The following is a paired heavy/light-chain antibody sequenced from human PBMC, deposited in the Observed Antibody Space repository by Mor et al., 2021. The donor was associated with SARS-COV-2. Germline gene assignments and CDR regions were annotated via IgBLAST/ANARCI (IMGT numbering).Heavy chain of an antibody. CDR3: ARHAYSGNSGDFDV. CDR1: GYSFTSYW. D-gene: IGHD1-26*01. J-gene: IGHJ3*01. CDR2: IDPSDSYS. Sequence: EVQLVQSGAEVKKPGESLSISCKASGYSFTSYWITWVRQLPGKGLEWMGRIDPSDSYSYYSPSFQGHVTISSDKSISTAYLQWSNLKASDTAMYYCARHAYSGNSGDFDVWGQGTMVTVSS. V-gene: IGHV5-10-1*03.
Light chain of an antibody. V-gene: IGKV3-15*01. CDR1: QSVNSI. J-gene: IGKJ1*01. CDR2: GAS. Sequence: EIVMTQSPVTLSVSPGERATLSCRASQSVNSILAWYQQKPGQAPRLLIYGASTRATGIPARFSGSGSGTEFTLTISSLQSEDFAVYYCQQYNKWPWTFGQGTKVEIK. CDR3: QQYNKWPWT.